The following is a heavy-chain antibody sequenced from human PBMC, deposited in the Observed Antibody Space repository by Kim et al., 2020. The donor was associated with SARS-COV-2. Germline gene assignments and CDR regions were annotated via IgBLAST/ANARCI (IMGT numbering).Heavy chain of an antibody. CDR1: GYTFTGYY. CDR3: ARDSERDSSGWYGNWFDP. D-gene: IGHD6-19*01. Sequence: ASVKVSCKASGYTFTGYYMHWVRQAPGQGLEWMGWINPNSGGTNYAQKFQGRVTMTRDTSISTAYMELSRLISDDTAVYYCARDSERDSSGWYGNWFDPWGQGTLVTVSS. J-gene: IGHJ5*02. CDR2: INPNSGGT. V-gene: IGHV1-2*02.